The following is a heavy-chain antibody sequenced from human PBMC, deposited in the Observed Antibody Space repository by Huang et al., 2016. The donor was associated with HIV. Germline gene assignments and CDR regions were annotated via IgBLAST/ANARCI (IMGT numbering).Heavy chain of an antibody. CDR3: AAGYDTYYDI. CDR2: FAPEHGET. J-gene: IGHJ3*02. D-gene: IGHD2-21*01. Sequence: QVQLVQSGAEVKKPGASVKVSCKFSGYTLTELSLHWVRQAPGTGLECRGGFAPEHGETIYAQNFQGRVTMTEETSTDTAYMELHSLRPEDTAVYYCAAGYDTYYDIWGQGTMVIASS. CDR1: GYTLTELS. V-gene: IGHV1-24*01.